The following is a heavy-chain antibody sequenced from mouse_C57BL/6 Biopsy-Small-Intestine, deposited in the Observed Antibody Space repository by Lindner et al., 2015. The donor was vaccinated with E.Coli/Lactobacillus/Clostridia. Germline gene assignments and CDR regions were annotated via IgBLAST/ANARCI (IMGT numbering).Heavy chain of an antibody. D-gene: IGHD2-3*01. V-gene: IGHV1-84*01. J-gene: IGHJ1*01. Sequence: VQLQESGPELMKPGASVKISCKASGYAFTGYYINWVKQRPGQGLEWIGWIYPGSGNTNYNEKFKDKAALTVDTSSSTAYMQLSSLTSEDSAVYFCARSFYDGYYRPAFDVWGAGTAVTVSS. CDR2: IYPGSGNT. CDR1: GYAFTGYY. CDR3: ARSFYDGYYRPAFDV.